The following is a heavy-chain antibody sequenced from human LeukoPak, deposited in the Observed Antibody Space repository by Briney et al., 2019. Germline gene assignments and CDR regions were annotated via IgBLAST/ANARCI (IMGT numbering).Heavy chain of an antibody. D-gene: IGHD2-2*02. Sequence: SETLSLTCTVSGGSISSSSYYWGWIRQPPGKGLEWIGSIYYSGSTYYNPSLKSRVTISVDTSKNQFSLKLSSVTAADTAVYYCWGIVVVPAAIHGGYYYYYGMDVWGQGTTVTASS. CDR3: WGIVVVPAAIHGGYYYYYGMDV. V-gene: IGHV4-39*01. CDR1: GGSISSSSYY. J-gene: IGHJ6*02. CDR2: IYYSGST.